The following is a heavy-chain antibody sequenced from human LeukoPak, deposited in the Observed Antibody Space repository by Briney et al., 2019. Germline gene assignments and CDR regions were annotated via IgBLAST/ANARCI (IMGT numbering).Heavy chain of an antibody. Sequence: GGSLRLSCAASGFTFRSYWMHWVRQAPGKGLVWVSRINSDGSDTSYADSVKGRFTISRDNAKNTLYVQMNSLRAEDTAVYYCAGGQAAGLNWFDPWGQGTLVTVSS. CDR1: GFTFRSYW. CDR2: INSDGSDT. J-gene: IGHJ5*02. V-gene: IGHV3-74*01. CDR3: AGGQAAGLNWFDP. D-gene: IGHD6-13*01.